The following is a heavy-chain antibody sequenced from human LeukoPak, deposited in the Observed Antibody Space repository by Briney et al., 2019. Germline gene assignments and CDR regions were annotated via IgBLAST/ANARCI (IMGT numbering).Heavy chain of an antibody. V-gene: IGHV3-21*01. CDR1: GFTFSSYS. CDR2: ISSSSGYK. CDR3: ARTSGESTAALRAPFDY. D-gene: IGHD6-6*01. Sequence: GGSLRLSCAVSGFTFSSYSMTWVRQAPGKGLEWVSSISSSSGYKYYADSVKGRSTISRDNAKNSLYLQMDSLRAEDAAVYYCARTSGESTAALRAPFDYWGQGTLATVSS. J-gene: IGHJ4*02.